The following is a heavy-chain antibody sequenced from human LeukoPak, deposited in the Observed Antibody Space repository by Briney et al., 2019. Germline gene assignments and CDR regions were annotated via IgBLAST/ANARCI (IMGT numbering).Heavy chain of an antibody. D-gene: IGHD3-22*01. CDR2: ISGSGGST. Sequence: PGGSLRLSCAASGFTFSSYGMSWVRQAPGKGLEWVSAISGSGGSTYYADSVKGRFTISRDNSKNTLYLQMNSLRAEDTAVYYCAKGITYYYDSSGYFFDYWGQGTLVTVSS. J-gene: IGHJ4*02. CDR3: AKGITYYYDSSGYFFDY. CDR1: GFTFSSYG. V-gene: IGHV3-23*01.